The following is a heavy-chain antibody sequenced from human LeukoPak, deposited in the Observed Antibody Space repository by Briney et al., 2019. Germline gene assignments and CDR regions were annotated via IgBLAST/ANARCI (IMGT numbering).Heavy chain of an antibody. D-gene: IGHD3-10*01. V-gene: IGHV3-53*01. CDR1: GFTVSSNY. Sequence: GGSLRLSCAASGFTVSSNYMSWVRQAPGMGLEWVSVIYSGGSTYYADSVKGRFTISRDNSKNTLYLQMNSLRAEDTAVYYCASGSGSYRTPYYYMDVWGTGTAVTVSS. J-gene: IGHJ6*03. CDR3: ASGSGSYRTPYYYMDV. CDR2: IYSGGST.